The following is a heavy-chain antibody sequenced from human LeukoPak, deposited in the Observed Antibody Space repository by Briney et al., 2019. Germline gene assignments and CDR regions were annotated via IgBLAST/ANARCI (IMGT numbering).Heavy chain of an antibody. CDR3: ALNHAVVAFDI. D-gene: IGHD1-14*01. V-gene: IGHV3-66*01. J-gene: IGHJ3*02. CDR2: IYSGGST. Sequence: GGSLRLSCAASGFTVSSNYMSWVRQAPGKGLEWVSVIYSGGSTYYADSVKGRFTISRDNSKNTLYLQMTSLRAEDTAVYYCALNHAVVAFDIWGQGTMVTVSS. CDR1: GFTVSSNY.